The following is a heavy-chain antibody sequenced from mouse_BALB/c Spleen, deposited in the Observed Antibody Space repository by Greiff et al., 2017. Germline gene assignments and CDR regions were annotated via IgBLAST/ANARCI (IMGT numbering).Heavy chain of an antibody. CDR2: ISSGSSTI. J-gene: IGHJ4*01. V-gene: IGHV5-17*02. Sequence: EVQLVESGGGLVQPGGSRKLSCAASGFTFSSFGMHWVRQAPEKGLEWVAYISSGSSTIYYADTVKGRFTISRDNPKNTLFLQMTSLRSEDTAMYYCAKDWFYYAMDYWGQETSVTVSS. CDR1: GFTFSSFG. D-gene: IGHD2-2*01. CDR3: AKDWFYYAMDY.